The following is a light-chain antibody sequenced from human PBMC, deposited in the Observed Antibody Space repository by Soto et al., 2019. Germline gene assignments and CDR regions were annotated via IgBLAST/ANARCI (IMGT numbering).Light chain of an antibody. CDR1: SSDVGSYNL. CDR2: EGT. J-gene: IGLJ2*01. CDR3: QLWDSNSDHVV. Sequence: QSALTQPASVSGPPGQSIVISCTGSSSDVGSYNLVSWYQQYPGKAPKVIIFEGTKRPSGVSNRFSGSKSGNTASLTISGLQTEDEADYYCQLWDSNSDHVVFGGGTKLTVL. V-gene: IGLV2-23*01.